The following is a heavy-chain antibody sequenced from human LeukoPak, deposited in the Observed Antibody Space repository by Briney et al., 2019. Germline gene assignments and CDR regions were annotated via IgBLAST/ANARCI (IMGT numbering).Heavy chain of an antibody. V-gene: IGHV3-23*01. D-gene: IGHD3-9*01. CDR3: AKGFPQYYDILTGYYNDAFDI. CDR2: ISGSGDST. Sequence: GGSLRLSCAASGFTFSSYAMSWVRQAPGKGLEWVSAISGSGDSTYYADSVKGRFTISRDNSKNTLYLQMNSLRAEDTAVYYCAKGFPQYYDILTGYYNDAFDIWGQGTMVTVSS. J-gene: IGHJ3*02. CDR1: GFTFSSYA.